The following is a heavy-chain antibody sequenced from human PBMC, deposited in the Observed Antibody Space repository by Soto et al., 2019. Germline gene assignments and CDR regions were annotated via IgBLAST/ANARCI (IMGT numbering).Heavy chain of an antibody. CDR1: GYTFTSYA. J-gene: IGHJ4*02. D-gene: IGHD5-18*01. CDR3: ARVGLDTATLYFDY. Sequence: QVPLVQSGAEVKKPGASVKVACKASGYTFTSYAMHWVRQAPGQRLEWMGWINAGNGNTKYSQKFQGRVTITRDTSASTAYMELSSLRSEDTAVYYCARVGLDTATLYFDYWGQGTLVTVSS. CDR2: INAGNGNT. V-gene: IGHV1-3*01.